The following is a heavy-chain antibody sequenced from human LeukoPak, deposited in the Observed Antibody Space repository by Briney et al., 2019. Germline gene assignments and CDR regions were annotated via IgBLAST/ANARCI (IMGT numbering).Heavy chain of an antibody. CDR1: GYTFTGYY. V-gene: IGHV1-2*02. D-gene: IGHD1-1*01. CDR3: ARASWVSNADAVW. CDR2: INPNSGGT. Sequence: GASVKVSCKASGYTFTGYYMHWVRQAPGQGLEWMGWINPNSGGTNYAQKFQGRVTMTRDTSISTAYMELSRLRSDDTAVYYCARASWVSNADAVWWGQETQVTVSS. J-gene: IGHJ4*02.